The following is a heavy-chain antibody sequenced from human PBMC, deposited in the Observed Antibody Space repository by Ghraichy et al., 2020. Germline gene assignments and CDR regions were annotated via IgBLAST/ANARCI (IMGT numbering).Heavy chain of an antibody. CDR3: ASASIAVAGTSPNYYYYYYGMDV. V-gene: IGHV1-2*02. D-gene: IGHD6-19*01. J-gene: IGHJ6*02. CDR2: INPNSGGT. CDR1: GYTFTGYY. Sequence: ASVKVSCKASGYTFTGYYMHWVRQAPGQGLEWMGWINPNSGGTNYAQKFQGRVTMTRDTSISTAYMELSRLRSDDTAVYYCASASIAVAGTSPNYYYYYYGMDVWGQGTTVTVSS.